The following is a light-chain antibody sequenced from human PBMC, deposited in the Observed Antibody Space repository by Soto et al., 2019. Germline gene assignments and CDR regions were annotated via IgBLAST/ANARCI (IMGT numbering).Light chain of an antibody. CDR2: GAS. Sequence: VLTLSPGIVSLNPGERASLSCGASQGISSSFLAWYQQKPGQAPRLLIYGASSRATGIPDRSSGTGSETDFTLTISRLEPEDFAVYYCQQYDNSPIPSGQLTLPAIK. J-gene: IGKJ5*01. V-gene: IGKV3-20*01. CDR1: QGISSSF. CDR3: QQYDNSPIP.